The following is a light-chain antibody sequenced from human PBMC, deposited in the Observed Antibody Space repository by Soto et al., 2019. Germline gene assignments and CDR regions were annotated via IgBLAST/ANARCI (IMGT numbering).Light chain of an antibody. J-gene: IGLJ1*01. CDR3: CSYVSSSSYV. CDR2: EGT. CDR1: TSDVGGYNL. Sequence: QSALTQPASVSGSPGQSITISCSGTTSDVGGYNLVSWYQQHTAKAPKLLIYEGTQRPSGVSSRFSGSKSGNTASLTISGLQADDEADYYCCSYVSSSSYVFGNGSKVT. V-gene: IGLV2-23*01.